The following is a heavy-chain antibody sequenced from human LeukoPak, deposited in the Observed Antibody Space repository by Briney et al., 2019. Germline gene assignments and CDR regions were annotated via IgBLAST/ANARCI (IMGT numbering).Heavy chain of an antibody. J-gene: IGHJ4*02. CDR1: GFTFSIYT. Sequence: PGGSLRLSCSTSGFTFSIYTMYWVRQAPGKGLEYVSTISGSGLGGATYYADSAKGRFTISRDNSKNTLYLQMDSLRGEDTAVYYCAKDFRIGYSAHFDYWGQGALVTVSS. V-gene: IGHV3-64*04. D-gene: IGHD2-21*01. CDR2: ISGSGLGGAT. CDR3: AKDFRIGYSAHFDY.